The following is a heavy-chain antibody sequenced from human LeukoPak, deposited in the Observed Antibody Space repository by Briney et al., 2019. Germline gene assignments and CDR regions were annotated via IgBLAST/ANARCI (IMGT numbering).Heavy chain of an antibody. J-gene: IGHJ4*02. D-gene: IGHD4-17*01. V-gene: IGHV1-46*01. CDR3: ARGLTVTTRLAGY. CDR1: GYTFISYY. CDR2: INPSGGST. Sequence: GASVKVSCKASGYTFISYYMHWVRQAPGQGLEWMGIINPSGGSTTYAQKFQGRVTMTRNTSISTAYMELSSLRSEDTAMYYCARGLTVTTRLAGYWGQGTLVTVSS.